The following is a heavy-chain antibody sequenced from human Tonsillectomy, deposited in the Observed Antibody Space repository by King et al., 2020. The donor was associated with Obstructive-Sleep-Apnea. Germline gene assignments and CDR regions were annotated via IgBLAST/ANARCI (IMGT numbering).Heavy chain of an antibody. J-gene: IGHJ5*02. D-gene: IGHD3-9*01. CDR2: IHWDDDK. Sequence: ITLKESGPTLVKPTQTLTLTCTFSGFSLSTSGVGVGWIRQPPGKALEWLALIHWDDDKRYSPSLKSRLTITKDTSKNQVVLTMKNMDPVDTATYYCAHSRSYDILIPINWFDPWGQGTLVTVSS. CDR3: AHSRSYDILIPINWFDP. CDR1: GFSLSTSGVG. V-gene: IGHV2-5*02.